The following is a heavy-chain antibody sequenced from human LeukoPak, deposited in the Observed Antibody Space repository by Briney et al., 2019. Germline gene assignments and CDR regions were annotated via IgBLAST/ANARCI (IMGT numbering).Heavy chain of an antibody. CDR1: GGSISSSNW. D-gene: IGHD6-19*01. Sequence: SETLSLTCAVSGGSISSSNWWSWVRQPPGKGLEWIGEIYRSGSTNYNPSLKSRVTTSEDKSKNQFSLKLSSVTAADTALYYCARVWYSSGWYGAVFDYWGQGTLVTVSS. CDR3: ARVWYSSGWYGAVFDY. CDR2: IYRSGST. V-gene: IGHV4-4*02. J-gene: IGHJ4*02.